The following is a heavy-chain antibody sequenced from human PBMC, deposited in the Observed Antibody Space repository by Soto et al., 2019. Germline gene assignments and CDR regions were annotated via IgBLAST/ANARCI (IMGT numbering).Heavy chain of an antibody. CDR3: ARERPWLMGNAFGI. V-gene: IGHV3-48*02. J-gene: IGHJ3*02. D-gene: IGHD5-12*01. Sequence: EVQLVESGGGLVQPGGSLRLSCAASGFTFSSYSMNWVRQAPGKGLEWVSYISSSSSTIYYADSVKGRFTISRDNAKNTLYMQMNGLRDEDTAVYYCARERPWLMGNAFGIWGQGTMVTVSS. CDR1: GFTFSSYS. CDR2: ISSSSSTI.